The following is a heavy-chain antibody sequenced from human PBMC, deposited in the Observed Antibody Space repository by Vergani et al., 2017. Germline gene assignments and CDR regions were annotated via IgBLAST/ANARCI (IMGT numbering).Heavy chain of an antibody. V-gene: IGHV4-59*01. D-gene: IGHD4-17*01. J-gene: IGHJ5*02. Sequence: QVQLQESGPGLVKPSETLSLTCTVSGGSISSYYWSWIRQPPGKGLEWIGYIYYSGSTNYNPSLKSRVTISVDTSKNQFSLKRSSVTAADTAVYYCARDLTTVTRGGWFDPWGQGTLVTVSS. CDR2: IYYSGST. CDR1: GGSISSYY. CDR3: ARDLTTVTRGGWFDP.